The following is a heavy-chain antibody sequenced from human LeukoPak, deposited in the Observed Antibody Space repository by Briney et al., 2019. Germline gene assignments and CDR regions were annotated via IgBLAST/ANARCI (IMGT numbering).Heavy chain of an antibody. V-gene: IGHV3-21*01. CDR2: ISSSSSYT. CDR1: GFTFSSYS. Sequence: GGSLRLSCAASGFTFSSYSMNWVRQAPGKGLEWVSSISSSSSYTYYAGSVKGRFTISRDNAKNSLYLQMNSLRAEDTAVYYCAAGDDYCSSTSCYLDYWGQGTLVTVSS. CDR3: AAGDDYCSSTSCYLDY. D-gene: IGHD2-2*01. J-gene: IGHJ4*02.